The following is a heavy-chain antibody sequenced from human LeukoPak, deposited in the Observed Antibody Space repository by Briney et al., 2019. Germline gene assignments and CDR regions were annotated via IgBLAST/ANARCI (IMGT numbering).Heavy chain of an antibody. Sequence: AGGSLRLSCAASGFTVSSNYMSWVRQAPGKGLEWVSVIYGGGSTYYADSVRGRFTISRDNSKNTLYLQMDNVGAEDTSVYYCAKSSPFSSGWGYYFDSWGQGTLVTVSS. D-gene: IGHD6-19*01. CDR1: GFTVSSNY. J-gene: IGHJ4*02. V-gene: IGHV3-66*01. CDR3: AKSSPFSSGWGYYFDS. CDR2: IYGGGST.